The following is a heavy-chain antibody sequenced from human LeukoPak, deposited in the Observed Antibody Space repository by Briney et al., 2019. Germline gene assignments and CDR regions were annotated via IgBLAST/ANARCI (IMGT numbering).Heavy chain of an antibody. CDR3: ARAEGNYYDSSGYYYADAFDI. CDR1: GGSFTDYY. D-gene: IGHD3-22*01. V-gene: IGHV4-34*01. CDR2: INHSGST. J-gene: IGHJ3*02. Sequence: SETLSLTCAVYGGSFTDYYWNWIRQSPEKGLEWIGEINHSGSTNYNPSLKSRVTISVDTSKNQFSLKLSSVTAADTAVYYCARAEGNYYDSSGYYYADAFDIWGQGTMVTVSS.